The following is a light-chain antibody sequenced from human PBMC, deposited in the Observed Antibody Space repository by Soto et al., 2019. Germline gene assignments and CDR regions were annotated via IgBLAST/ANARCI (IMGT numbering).Light chain of an antibody. CDR1: QSISNW. CDR2: DVS. J-gene: IGKJ2*01. CDR3: QHTTDFT. V-gene: IGKV1-5*01. Sequence: DIQMTQSPSTLSASVGDRVTITCRASQSISNWLAWYQQKPGKAPKLLIYDVSNLERGVPPRFSGSTSGAESTLTITGLQPDDLGTYYCQHTTDFTFGQGTKVEIK.